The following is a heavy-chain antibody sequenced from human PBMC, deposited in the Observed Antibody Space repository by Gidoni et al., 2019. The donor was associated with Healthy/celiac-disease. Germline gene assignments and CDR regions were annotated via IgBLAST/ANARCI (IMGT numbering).Heavy chain of an antibody. CDR2: IYYSGST. CDR3: ARRSSSWDNIYYYYYYMDV. CDR1: GGSISSYY. J-gene: IGHJ6*03. Sequence: QVQLQESGPGLVKPSETLSLTCTVSGGSISSYYWSWIRQPPGKGLEWIGYIYYSGSTNYNPSLKSRVTISVDTSKNQFSLKLSSVTAADTAVYYCARRSSSWDNIYYYYYYMDVWGKGTTVTVSS. D-gene: IGHD6-13*01. V-gene: IGHV4-59*01.